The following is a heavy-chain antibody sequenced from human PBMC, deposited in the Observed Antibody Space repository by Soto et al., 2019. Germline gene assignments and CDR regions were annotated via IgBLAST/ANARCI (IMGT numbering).Heavy chain of an antibody. D-gene: IGHD3-10*01. CDR3: AKASGRVHYGMHV. J-gene: IGHJ6*02. CDR2: IRGSGGGT. Sequence: PGGSLRLSCAASGFPFSMFAMNWVRQAPGKGLEWVSGIRGSGGGTYYADSVKGRFTIFRDDSRNMLYLEMNTLRGEDTAVYYCAKASGRVHYGMHVWGQGTTVTVSS. V-gene: IGHV3-23*01. CDR1: GFPFSMFA.